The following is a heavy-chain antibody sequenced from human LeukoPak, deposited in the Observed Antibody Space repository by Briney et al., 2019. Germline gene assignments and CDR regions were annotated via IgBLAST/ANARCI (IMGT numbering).Heavy chain of an antibody. V-gene: IGHV1-18*01. D-gene: IGHD6-13*01. J-gene: IGHJ4*02. CDR1: GYTFTSYG. CDR2: ISAYNGNT. Sequence: GASVKVSCKASGYTFTSYGISWVGQAPGQGLEWMGWISAYNGNTNYAQKLQGRVTMTTDTSTSTAYMELRSLRSDDTAVYYCARVIAAAGTFGPNFDYWGQGTLVTVSS. CDR3: ARVIAAAGTFGPNFDY.